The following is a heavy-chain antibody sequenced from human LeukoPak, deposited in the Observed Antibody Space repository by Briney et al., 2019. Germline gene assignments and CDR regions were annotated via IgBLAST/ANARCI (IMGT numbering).Heavy chain of an antibody. D-gene: IGHD6-13*01. CDR2: VFNGGST. J-gene: IGHJ4*02. CDR1: GSSINIQY. V-gene: IGHV4-59*07. CDR3: ASRPADSTWYGVFDY. Sequence: SDTQSLMCSLSGSSINIQYASWTRHSPGKGREWIRYVFNGGSTNYMPSIKSPVTMSLDTSRDKFSLRLCSVTAADTAIYYCASRPADSTWYGVFDYWRQGTPVTASS.